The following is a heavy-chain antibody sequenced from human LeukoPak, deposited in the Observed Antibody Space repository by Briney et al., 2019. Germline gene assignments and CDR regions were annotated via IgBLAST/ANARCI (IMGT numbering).Heavy chain of an antibody. CDR3: ARVGASYVGNYYMDV. CDR1: GYSISSGYY. J-gene: IGHJ6*03. D-gene: IGHD3-10*02. Sequence: SETLSLTCALSGYSISSGYYWGWTRQPPGNGLEWIGGIYHSGNTYYNPSLKSRVTISLDTSKNQFSLKLSSVTSADTAVYYCARVGASYVGNYYMDVWGKGTTVTVTS. CDR2: IYHSGNT. V-gene: IGHV4-38-2*01.